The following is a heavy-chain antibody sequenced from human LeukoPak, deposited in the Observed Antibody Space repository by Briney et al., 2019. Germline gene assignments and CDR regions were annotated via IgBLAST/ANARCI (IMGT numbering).Heavy chain of an antibody. J-gene: IGHJ4*02. V-gene: IGHV4-4*02. CDR1: GGSISSGSW. Sequence: SGTLSLTCTVSGGSISSGSWWIWVRQPPGKGLEWIGEIFHSGNTKYNPSLKSRVTISVDKSKNQFSLKLSSVTAADTAVYYCARYSYGLGLTLDYWGQGTLVTVSS. D-gene: IGHD5-18*01. CDR3: ARYSYGLGLTLDY. CDR2: IFHSGNT.